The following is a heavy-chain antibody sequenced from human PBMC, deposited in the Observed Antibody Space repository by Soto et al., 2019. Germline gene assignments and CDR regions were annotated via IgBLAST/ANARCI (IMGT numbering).Heavy chain of an antibody. V-gene: IGHV4-59*01. D-gene: IGHD6-19*01. Sequence: QVQLQESGPGLVKPSETLSLTCTVSGGSISSYYWSWIRQPPGKGLEWIGFISYSGSISYNPSLKSRVTISIDTSNNQFSLKLSSVTAADTVVYYCAREVHLQHSSGWSPISHFDYWGQGTLVTVSS. CDR3: AREVHLQHSSGWSPISHFDY. CDR2: ISYSGSI. J-gene: IGHJ4*02. CDR1: GGSISSYY.